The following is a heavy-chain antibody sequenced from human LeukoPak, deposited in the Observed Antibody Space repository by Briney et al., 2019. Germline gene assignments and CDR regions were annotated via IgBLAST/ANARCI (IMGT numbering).Heavy chain of an antibody. Sequence: GGSLRLSCAAPGFTFSSYAVSWVRQAPGKGLEWVSAISGSGGSTCYADSVKGRFTISRDNSKNTLYLQMNSLRAEDTAVYYCAKDIRFGVRGVITIDYWGQGTLVTVSS. D-gene: IGHD3-10*01. J-gene: IGHJ4*02. CDR2: ISGSGGST. CDR3: AKDIRFGVRGVITIDY. V-gene: IGHV3-23*01. CDR1: GFTFSSYA.